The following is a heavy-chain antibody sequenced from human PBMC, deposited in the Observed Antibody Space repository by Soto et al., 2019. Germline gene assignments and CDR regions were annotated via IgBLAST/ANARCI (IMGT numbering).Heavy chain of an antibody. Sequence: SETLSLTCAVSGYSISSGYYWGWIRQPPGKGLEWIGSIYHSGSTYYNPSLKSRVTISVDTSKNQFSLKLSSVTAADTAVYYCARDFGIAALPDAFGIWGQGTMVTVSS. J-gene: IGHJ3*02. CDR3: ARDFGIAALPDAFGI. V-gene: IGHV4-38-2*02. CDR1: GYSISSGYY. D-gene: IGHD6-6*01. CDR2: IYHSGST.